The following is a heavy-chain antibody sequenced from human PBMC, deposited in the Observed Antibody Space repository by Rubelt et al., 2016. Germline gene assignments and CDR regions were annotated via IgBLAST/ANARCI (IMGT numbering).Heavy chain of an antibody. Sequence: QVQLQQWGAGLLKPSDTLSLTCAVYGGSFSGYSWSWIRQPPGQGLEWIGEINHSGSTNYNPSLQSRVTISVDTSKNQVSLKRGAVTAADTAVDYCAREIRVIGRSYYFDFWSQGTLVTVSS. J-gene: IGHJ4*02. CDR2: INHSGST. CDR1: GGSFSGYS. D-gene: IGHD3-16*02. V-gene: IGHV4-34*01. CDR3: AREIRVIGRSYYFDF.